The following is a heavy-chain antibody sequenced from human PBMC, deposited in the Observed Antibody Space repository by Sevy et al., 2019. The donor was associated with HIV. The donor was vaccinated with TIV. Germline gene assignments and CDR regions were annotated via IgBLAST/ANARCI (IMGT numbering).Heavy chain of an antibody. CDR2: TYYRSKWYN. CDR3: ARAIWMYYDFWSGYLKPDYYYYMDV. J-gene: IGHJ6*03. CDR1: GDSVSSNSAA. D-gene: IGHD3-3*01. Sequence: SQTLSLTCAISGDSVSSNSAAWNWIRQSPSRGLEWLGRTYYRSKWYNDYAVSVKSRITINPDTSKNQFSLQLNSVTPEDTAVYYCARAIWMYYDFWSGYLKPDYYYYMDVWGKGTTVTVSS. V-gene: IGHV6-1*01.